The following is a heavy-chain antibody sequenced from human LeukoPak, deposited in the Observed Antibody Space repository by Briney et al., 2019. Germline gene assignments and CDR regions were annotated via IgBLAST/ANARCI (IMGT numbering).Heavy chain of an antibody. V-gene: IGHV3-23*01. CDR3: AKHWAH. CDR1: GFTFTSYD. Sequence: GRSLTLSCAASGFTFTSYDMSWVRQAPGKGLEWVSTISTSGGRTYYADSVKGRFTISRDNSKSTLHLQMNSPRVEDTAVYYCAKHWAHWGQGTLVTVSS. CDR2: ISTSGGRT. D-gene: IGHD7-27*01. J-gene: IGHJ4*02.